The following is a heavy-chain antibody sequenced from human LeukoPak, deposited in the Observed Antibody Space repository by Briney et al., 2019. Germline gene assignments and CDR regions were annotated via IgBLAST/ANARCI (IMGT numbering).Heavy chain of an antibody. CDR2: XXXXXSEK. CDR3: AKDLSVLVRFGESSRERWFDP. Sequence: GGSLRLSCAASGFTFSRYWMTWVRQAPGKGLEWGANXXXXXSEKYYVDSVKGRFTISRDNAKNSLYLQMNSLRAEDTAVYYCAKDLSVLVRFGESSRERWFDPWGQGTLVTVSS. CDR1: GFTFSRYW. D-gene: IGHD3-10*01. J-gene: IGHJ5*02. V-gene: IGHV3-7*04.